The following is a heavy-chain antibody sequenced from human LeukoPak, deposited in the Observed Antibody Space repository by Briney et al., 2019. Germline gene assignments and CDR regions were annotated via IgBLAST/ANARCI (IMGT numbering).Heavy chain of an antibody. V-gene: IGHV3-30*02. Sequence: GGSLRLSCAASGFTFSSYGMHWVRQAPGKGLEWVAVIWYGGSNKYYADSVKGRFTISRDNSKNTLYLQMNSLRAEDTAVYYCAKDVSGESHAFDIWGQGTMVTVSS. J-gene: IGHJ3*02. D-gene: IGHD3-10*01. CDR1: GFTFSSYG. CDR2: IWYGGSNK. CDR3: AKDVSGESHAFDI.